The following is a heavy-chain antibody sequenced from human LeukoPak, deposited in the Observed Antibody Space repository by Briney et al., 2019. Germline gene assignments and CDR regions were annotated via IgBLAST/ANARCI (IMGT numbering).Heavy chain of an antibody. Sequence: GASVKVSCKASGYTFTGYYIHWVRQAPGQGLEWMGWIHPYSGDATSAQKFQGRVILTRDTSINTAYMELTSLTSDDTALYYCTREDFWGQGTPVTVSS. CDR3: TREDF. CDR1: GYTFTGYY. J-gene: IGHJ4*02. V-gene: IGHV1-2*02. CDR2: IHPYSGDA. D-gene: IGHD3-3*01.